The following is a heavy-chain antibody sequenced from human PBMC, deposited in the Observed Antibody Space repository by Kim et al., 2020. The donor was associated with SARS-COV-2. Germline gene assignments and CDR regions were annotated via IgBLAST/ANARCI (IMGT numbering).Heavy chain of an antibody. J-gene: IGHJ4*02. D-gene: IGHD4-17*01. Sequence: SETLSLTCAVYGGSFSGYYWSWIRQPPGKGLEWIGEINHSGSTNYNPSLKSRVTISVDTSKNQFSLKLSSVTAADTAVYYCACNTVTRGYWGQGTLVTVSS. CDR1: GGSFSGYY. V-gene: IGHV4-34*01. CDR3: ACNTVTRGY. CDR2: INHSGST.